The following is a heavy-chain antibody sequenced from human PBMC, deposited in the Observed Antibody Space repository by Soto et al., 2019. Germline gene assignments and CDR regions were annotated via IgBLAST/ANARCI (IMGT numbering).Heavy chain of an antibody. V-gene: IGHV3-23*01. D-gene: IGHD3-22*01. J-gene: IGHJ4*02. CDR2: ISGSGGST. CDR3: AKGYYYDSSGYLGCDY. CDR1: GFTFSSYA. Sequence: GGSLRLSCAASGFTFSSYAMSWVRQAPGKGLEWVSAISGSGGSTYYADSVKGRFTISRDNSKNTLYLQMNSLRAEDTAVYYCAKGYYYDSSGYLGCDYWGQGTLVTVSS.